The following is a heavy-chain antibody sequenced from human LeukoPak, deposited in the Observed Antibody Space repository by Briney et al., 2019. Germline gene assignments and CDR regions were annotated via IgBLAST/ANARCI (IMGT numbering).Heavy chain of an antibody. J-gene: IGHJ4*02. Sequence: GGSLRLSCAASGFTFSSYSMNWVRQAPGKGLEWVGRIKSKTDGGTTDYAAPVKGRFTISRDDSKNTLYLQMNSLKTEDTAVYYCTSSPGAYCSHFDYWGQGTLVTVSS. V-gene: IGHV3-15*01. CDR1: GFTFSSYS. D-gene: IGHD2-21*02. CDR2: IKSKTDGGTT. CDR3: TSSPGAYCSHFDY.